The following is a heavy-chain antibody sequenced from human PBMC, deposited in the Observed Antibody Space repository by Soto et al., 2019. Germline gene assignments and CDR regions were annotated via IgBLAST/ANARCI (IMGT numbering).Heavy chain of an antibody. J-gene: IGHJ5*02. CDR1: GFTVCIYV. CDR3: ARGGYGTGALWFDP. CDR2: INGDSGSI. D-gene: IGHD3-10*01. Sequence: PGGSLRLSCEASGFTVCIYVMDWVRQAPGKGLEWVSYINGDSGSIGYADSVKGRFTISRDNAKNSLYLQMNSLRAEDTALFLCARGGYGTGALWFDPWGEGTLVTVSS. V-gene: IGHV3-20*01.